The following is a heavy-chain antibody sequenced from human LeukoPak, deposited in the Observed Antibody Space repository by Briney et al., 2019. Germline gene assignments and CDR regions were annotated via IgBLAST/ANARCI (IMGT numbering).Heavy chain of an antibody. CDR2: INHSGST. V-gene: IGHV4-34*01. J-gene: IGHJ4*02. D-gene: IGHD4-17*01. CDR3: ARRATTGPPYYLVY. CDR1: GGSFSGYY. Sequence: PSETLSLTCAVYGGSFSGYYWSWIRQPPGKGLEWIGEINHSGSTNYNPSLKSRVTIPVDTSKNQFSLKLSSVTAADTAVYYCARRATTGPPYYLVYWGQGTLVSVAS.